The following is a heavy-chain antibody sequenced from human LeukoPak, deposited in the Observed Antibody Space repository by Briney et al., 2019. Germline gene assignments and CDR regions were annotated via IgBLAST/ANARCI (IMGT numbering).Heavy chain of an antibody. CDR3: ARWTQFGYDILTGYPGGMDV. D-gene: IGHD3-9*01. CDR1: GYTFNSYD. V-gene: IGHV1-8*03. J-gene: IGHJ6*02. Sequence: ASVKVSCKASGYTFNSYDINWVRQATGQGLEWMGWMNPNSGNTGFAQKFQGRVTITRDTSISTAYMELSSLRSEDTAVYYCARWTQFGYDILTGYPGGMDVWGQGTTVTVSS. CDR2: MNPNSGNT.